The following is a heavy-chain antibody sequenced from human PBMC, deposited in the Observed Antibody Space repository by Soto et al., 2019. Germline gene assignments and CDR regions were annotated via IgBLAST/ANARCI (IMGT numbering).Heavy chain of an antibody. V-gene: IGHV1-24*01. CDR3: ATGSYSSGQRIDYGMDV. J-gene: IGHJ6*02. CDR1: GYTLTELS. D-gene: IGHD6-19*01. CDR2: FDPEDGET. Sequence: QVQLVQSGAEVKKPGASVKVSCKVSGYTLTELSMHWVRQDPGKGLEWIGGFDPEDGETIYAQKFQGRVTMTEDTPTDTAYMELSSLRSEDTAVYYCATGSYSSGQRIDYGMDVWGQGTTVTVSS.